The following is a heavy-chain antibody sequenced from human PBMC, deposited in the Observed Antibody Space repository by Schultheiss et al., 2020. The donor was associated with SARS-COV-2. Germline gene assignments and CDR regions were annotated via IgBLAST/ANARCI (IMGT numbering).Heavy chain of an antibody. D-gene: IGHD4-17*01. CDR3: ARANYGDYDLVLGY. Sequence: GGSLRLSCKGSGYIFTSYWIGWVRQMPGKGLEWMGIIYPGDSDTRYSPSFQGQVTISADKSISTAYLQWSSLKASDTAMYYCARANYGDYDLVLGYWGQGTLVTVSS. J-gene: IGHJ4*02. CDR2: IYPGDSDT. V-gene: IGHV5-51*01. CDR1: GYIFTSYW.